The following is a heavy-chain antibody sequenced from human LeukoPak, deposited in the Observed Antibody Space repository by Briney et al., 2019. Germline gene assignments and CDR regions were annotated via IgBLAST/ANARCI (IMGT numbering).Heavy chain of an antibody. CDR3: ARDRWVGQQQLSPYYYYYMDV. D-gene: IGHD6-13*01. CDR2: IYYSGST. Sequence: SETLSLTCTVSGGSISSSSYYWGWIRQPPGKGLEWIGSIYYSGSTYYNPSLKSRVTISVDTSKNQFSLKLSSVTAADTAVYYCARDRWVGQQQLSPYYYYYMDVWGKGTTVTISS. V-gene: IGHV4-39*07. CDR1: GGSISSSSYY. J-gene: IGHJ6*03.